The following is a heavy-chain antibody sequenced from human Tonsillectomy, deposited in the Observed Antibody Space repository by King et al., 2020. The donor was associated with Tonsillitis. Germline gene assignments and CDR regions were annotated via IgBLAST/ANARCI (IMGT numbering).Heavy chain of an antibody. CDR1: GFTFSRYW. Sequence: VQLVESGGGLVQPGGSLRLSCAASGFTFSRYWMTWVRQAPGKGLEWVANVNEDGSEKNYVDSVRGRFTISRDNAKNSLYLQMNSLRGEDTAVYFCAGRSCTPTAGFGASWNSFDNGGQGTVVTVSS. V-gene: IGHV3-7*01. CDR3: AGRSCTPTAGFGASWNSFDN. D-gene: IGHD2-8*01. J-gene: IGHJ4*02. CDR2: VNEDGSEK.